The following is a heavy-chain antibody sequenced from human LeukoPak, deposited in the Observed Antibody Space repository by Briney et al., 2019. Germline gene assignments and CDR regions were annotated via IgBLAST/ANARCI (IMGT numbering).Heavy chain of an antibody. CDR1: GFTFSSFG. CDR3: ARDIYCSGGSCYFGLDY. CDR2: ISSSRSYI. Sequence: PGGSLRLSCAASGFTFSSFGMYWVRQAPGKGLEWVSYISSSRSYIYYADSVKGRFTISRDNAKNLLYLQMNSLRAEDTAVYYCARDIYCSGGSCYFGLDYWGQGTLVTVSS. J-gene: IGHJ4*02. D-gene: IGHD2-15*01. V-gene: IGHV3-21*01.